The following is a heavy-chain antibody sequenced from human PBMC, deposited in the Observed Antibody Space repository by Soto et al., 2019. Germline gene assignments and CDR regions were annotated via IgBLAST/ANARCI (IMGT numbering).Heavy chain of an antibody. D-gene: IGHD2-2*01. V-gene: IGHV3-7*01. CDR2: IKQDGSEK. J-gene: IGHJ6*03. CDR3: ARDAEGYCSSTSCYERDYYYYYMDV. Sequence: GGSLRLSCAASGFTFSSYWMSWVRQAPGKGLEWVANIKQDGSEKYYVDSVKGRFTISRDNAKNSLYLQMNSLRAEDTAVYYCARDAEGYCSSTSCYERDYYYYYMDVWGKGTTVTVSS. CDR1: GFTFSSYW.